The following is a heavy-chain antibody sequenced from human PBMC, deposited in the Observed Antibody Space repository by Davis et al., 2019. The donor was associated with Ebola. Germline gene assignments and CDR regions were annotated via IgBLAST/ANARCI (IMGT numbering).Heavy chain of an antibody. CDR2: IRSKANSYAT. V-gene: IGHV3-73*01. D-gene: IGHD6-19*01. CDR1: GFTFSGSA. CDR3: ARGLGYGMDV. J-gene: IGHJ6*02. Sequence: GGSLRLSCAASGFTFSGSAMHWVRQASGKGLEWVGRIRSKANSYATAYAASVKGRFTISRDDSKNTAYLQMNSLRAEDTAVYYCARGLGYGMDVWGQGTTVTVSS.